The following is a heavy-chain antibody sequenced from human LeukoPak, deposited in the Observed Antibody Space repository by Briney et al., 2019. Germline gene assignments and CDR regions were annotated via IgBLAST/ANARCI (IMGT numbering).Heavy chain of an antibody. V-gene: IGHV4-39*01. J-gene: IGHJ4*02. Sequence: SETLSLTCTVSGGSISSSSYYWGWIRQPPGKGLEWIGSIYYSGSTYYNPSLKSRVTISVDTSKNQFSLKLSSVTAADTAVYYCARRPTCSGGSCYSEFDYWGQGTLVTVSS. CDR1: GGSISSSSYY. CDR3: ARRPTCSGGSCYSEFDY. CDR2: IYYSGST. D-gene: IGHD2-15*01.